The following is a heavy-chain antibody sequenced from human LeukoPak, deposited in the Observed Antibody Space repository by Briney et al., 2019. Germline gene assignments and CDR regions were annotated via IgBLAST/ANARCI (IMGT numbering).Heavy chain of an antibody. J-gene: IGHJ4*02. CDR3: AKVLDYYDSSGYCMDY. Sequence: GGSLRLSCAASGFTFSSYAMSWVRQAPGKGLEWVSAISGSGGSTYYADSVKGRFTISRDNSKNTLYLQMNSLRAEDTAVYYCAKVLDYYDSSGYCMDYWGQGTLVTVSS. D-gene: IGHD3-22*01. CDR2: ISGSGGST. V-gene: IGHV3-23*01. CDR1: GFTFSSYA.